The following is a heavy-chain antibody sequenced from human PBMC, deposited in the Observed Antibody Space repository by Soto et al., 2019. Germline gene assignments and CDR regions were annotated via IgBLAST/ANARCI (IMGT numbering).Heavy chain of an antibody. CDR3: ARVNDFWSGYYEPAYYYYGMYV. V-gene: IGHV1-69*01. D-gene: IGHD3-3*01. CDR1: GGTFSSYA. Sequence: QVQLVQSGAEVKKPGSSVKVSCKASGGTFSSYAISWVRQAPGQGLEWMGGIIPIFGTANYAQKFQGRVTITADDSTSTADMELSSLRSEDTAVYYCARVNDFWSGYYEPAYYYYGMYVWGQGTTVTVSS. J-gene: IGHJ6*02. CDR2: IIPIFGTA.